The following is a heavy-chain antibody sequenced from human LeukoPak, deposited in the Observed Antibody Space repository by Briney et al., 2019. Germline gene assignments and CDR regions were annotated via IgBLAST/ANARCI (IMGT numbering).Heavy chain of an antibody. CDR2: IYYSGST. CDR1: GGSFSGYY. V-gene: IGHV4-59*01. J-gene: IGHJ3*02. CDR3: AREMYYSGSGSPNAFDI. Sequence: SETLSLTCAVYGGSFSGYYWSWIRQPPGKGLEWIGYIYYSGSTYYNPSLKSRVTISIDTSKNQFSLKLSSVTAADTAVYFCAREMYYSGSGSPNAFDIWGQGTMVTVSS. D-gene: IGHD3-10*01.